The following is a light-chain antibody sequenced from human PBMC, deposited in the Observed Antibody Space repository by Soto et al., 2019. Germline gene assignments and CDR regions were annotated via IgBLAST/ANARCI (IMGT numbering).Light chain of an antibody. Sequence: VLTQPPLSLPATPEERASTSSRSGQSPLLRNGATYLDWFLQKPGQSPQVLIYLGSNRASGVPDRFSGSGLGTDFTLKISRVEAEDVGVYYCMQSLQTPHTFGQGTKLEIK. CDR1: QSPLLRNGATY. CDR3: MQSLQTPHT. J-gene: IGKJ2*01. CDR2: LGS. V-gene: IGKV2-28*01.